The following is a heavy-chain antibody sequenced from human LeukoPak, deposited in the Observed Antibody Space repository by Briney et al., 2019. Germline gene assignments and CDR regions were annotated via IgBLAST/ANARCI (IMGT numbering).Heavy chain of an antibody. CDR1: GASISSSSSY. D-gene: IGHD6-13*01. V-gene: IGHV4-39*01. CDR2: INYSGST. Sequence: SETLSLTCTVSGASISSSSSYWAWIRQPPGKGLEWIGSINYSGSTYYNPSLKSRVPISVDTSKEQFSLKLSSVTAADAAVYYCARGRPAAGQYFFDYWGQGALVTVSS. CDR3: ARGRPAAGQYFFDY. J-gene: IGHJ4*02.